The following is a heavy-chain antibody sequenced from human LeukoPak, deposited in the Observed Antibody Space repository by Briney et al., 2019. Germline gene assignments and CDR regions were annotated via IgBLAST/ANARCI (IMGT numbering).Heavy chain of an antibody. D-gene: IGHD6-6*01. V-gene: IGHV1-18*01. Sequence: ASVKVSCKASGYTFTGYGISWLRQAPGQGLELMGWISPYNGNTKDAQKFRGRVTMTTDTSTSTAYLEVRTLRSDDTAVYYCARDRVRTAARIFDYWGQGTLVTVSS. CDR3: ARDRVRTAARIFDY. J-gene: IGHJ4*02. CDR2: ISPYNGNT. CDR1: GYTFTGYG.